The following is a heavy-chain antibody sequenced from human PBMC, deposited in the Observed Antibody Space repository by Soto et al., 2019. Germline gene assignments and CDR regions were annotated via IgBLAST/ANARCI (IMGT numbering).Heavy chain of an antibody. CDR2: IKQDGSEK. CDR3: ARFIAARYYYYYYYGMDV. V-gene: IGHV3-7*03. D-gene: IGHD6-6*01. Sequence: PGESLKISCAASGFTFSSYWMSWVRQAPGKGLEWVANIKQDGSEKYYVDSVKGRFTISRDNAKNSLYLQMNSLRAEDTAVYYCARFIAARYYYYYYYGMDVWGQGTTVTVSS. J-gene: IGHJ6*02. CDR1: GFTFSSYW.